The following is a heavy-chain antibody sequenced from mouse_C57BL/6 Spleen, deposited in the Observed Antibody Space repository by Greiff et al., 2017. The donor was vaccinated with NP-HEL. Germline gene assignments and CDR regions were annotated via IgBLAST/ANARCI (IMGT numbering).Heavy chain of an antibody. CDR1: GYTFTSYW. V-gene: IGHV1-61*01. CDR2: IYPSDSET. J-gene: IGHJ2*01. CDR3: ARKGSYYFDY. Sequence: QVQLQQPGAELVRPGSSVKLSCKASGYTFTSYWMDWVKQRPGQGLEWIGNIYPSDSETHYNQKFKDKATLTVDKSSSTAYMQLISLTSEDSAVYYCARKGSYYFDYWGQGTTLTVSS.